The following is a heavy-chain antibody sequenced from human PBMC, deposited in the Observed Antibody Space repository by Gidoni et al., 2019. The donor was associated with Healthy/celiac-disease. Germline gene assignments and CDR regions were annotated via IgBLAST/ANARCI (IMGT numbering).Heavy chain of an antibody. Sequence: QLQLQESGPGLVKPSETLSLPCTVSGGSLSSRTYYWGWIRQPPGKGLEWIGSIYYSGSTYYNPSLKSRVTISVDTSKNQFSLKLSSVTAADTAVYYCARQTRIAAAGTVRWFDPWGQGTLVTVSS. D-gene: IGHD6-13*01. CDR1: GGSLSSRTYY. V-gene: IGHV4-39*01. CDR2: IYYSGST. J-gene: IGHJ5*02. CDR3: ARQTRIAAAGTVRWFDP.